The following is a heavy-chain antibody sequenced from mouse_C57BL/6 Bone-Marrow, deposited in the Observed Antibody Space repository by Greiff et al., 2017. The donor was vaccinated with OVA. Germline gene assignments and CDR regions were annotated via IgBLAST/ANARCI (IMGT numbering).Heavy chain of an antibody. J-gene: IGHJ4*01. CDR1: GFTFSSYT. Sequence: EVKVVESGGGLVKPGGSLKLSCAASGFTFSSYTMSWVRQTPEKRLEWVATISGGGGNTYYPDSVKGRFTIYRDNAKNTVYLQMSSLRSEDTSLYYCARHPSQFLYYYCSSYGYYAMDYWGQGTSVTVSS. CDR3: ARHPSQFLYYYCSSYGYYAMDY. CDR2: ISGGGGNT. D-gene: IGHD1-1*01. V-gene: IGHV5-9*01.